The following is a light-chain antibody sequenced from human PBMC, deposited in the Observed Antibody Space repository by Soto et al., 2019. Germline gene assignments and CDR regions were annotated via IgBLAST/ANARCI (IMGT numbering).Light chain of an antibody. CDR1: LNVNSY. V-gene: IGKV3-11*01. Sequence: VLTQSPATLSLSPGETATLSCRASLNVNSYLAWYQQKPGQAPRLLIYDASNRAAGIPARFSGSGSGTDFTLTISSLEPEDFAVYYCQQYGSSPPVTFDQGTLLEI. CDR2: DAS. CDR3: QQYGSSPPVT. J-gene: IGKJ5*01.